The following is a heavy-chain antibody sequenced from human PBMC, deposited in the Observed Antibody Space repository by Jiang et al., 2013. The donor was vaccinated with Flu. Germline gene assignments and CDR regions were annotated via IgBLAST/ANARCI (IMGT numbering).Heavy chain of an antibody. D-gene: IGHD3-3*01. V-gene: IGHV3-7*01. CDR3: ARAPGGLTYYDFWSASGNWFDP. J-gene: IGHJ5*02. Sequence: EWVANIKQDGSEKYYVDSVKGRFTISRDNAKNSLYLQMNSLRAEDTAVYYCARAPGGLTYYDFWSASGNWFDPWGQGTLVTVSS. CDR2: IKQDGSEK.